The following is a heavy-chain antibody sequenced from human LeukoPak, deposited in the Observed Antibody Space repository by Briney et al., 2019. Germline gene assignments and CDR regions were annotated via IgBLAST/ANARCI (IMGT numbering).Heavy chain of an antibody. J-gene: IGHJ5*02. CDR2: ISAYNGNT. CDR3: ARDIVVVPAAYNWFDP. D-gene: IGHD2-2*01. CDR1: GSTFTRYG. V-gene: IGHV1-18*04. Sequence: ASVKVSCKASGSTFTRYGISWVRQAPGQGLEWMGWISAYNGNTNYAQKLQGRVTMTTDTSTSTAYMELRSLRSDDTAVYYCARDIVVVPAAYNWFDPWGQGTLVTVSS.